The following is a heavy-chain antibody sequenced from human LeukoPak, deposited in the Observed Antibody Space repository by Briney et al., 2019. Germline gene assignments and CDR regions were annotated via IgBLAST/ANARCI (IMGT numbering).Heavy chain of an antibody. CDR1: GGSFSGYY. CDR3: ARPLMDCSSTSCHSDAFDI. D-gene: IGHD2-2*01. CDR2: INHSGST. Sequence: SETLSLTCAVYGGSFSGYYWSWIRQPPGKGLEWMGEINHSGSTNYNPSLKSRVTISVDTSKNQFSLKLSSVAAADTAVYYCARPLMDCSSTSCHSDAFDIWGQGTMVTVSS. J-gene: IGHJ3*02. V-gene: IGHV4-34*01.